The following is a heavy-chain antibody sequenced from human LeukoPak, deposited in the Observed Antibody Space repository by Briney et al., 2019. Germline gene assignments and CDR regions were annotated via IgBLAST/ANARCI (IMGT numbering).Heavy chain of an antibody. CDR1: GFTFSSYA. D-gene: IGHD2-8*01. CDR2: ISYDGSNK. CDR3: ARGMEGSFDY. Sequence: RPGGSLRLSCAASGFTFSSYAMHWVRQAPGKGLEWVAVISYDGSNKYYADSVKGRFTISRDNSKNTLYLQMNSLRAEDTAVYHCARGMEGSFDYWGQGTLVTVSS. J-gene: IGHJ4*02. V-gene: IGHV3-30-3*01.